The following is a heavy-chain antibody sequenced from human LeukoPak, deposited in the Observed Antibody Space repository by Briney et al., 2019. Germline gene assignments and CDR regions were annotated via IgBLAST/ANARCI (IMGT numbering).Heavy chain of an antibody. J-gene: IGHJ5*02. CDR3: AAQRGASLHDFWSTRLFDP. CDR1: GFTFHTSA. V-gene: IGHV1-58*02. CDR2: IVLGSGNT. Sequence: SVKVSCKASGFTFHTSAMQWVRQARGQRLEWIGWIVLGSGNTAYSHKFHDRVIITRDMSTSTVYMELDSLGSEDTAVYYCAAQRGASLHDFWSTRLFDPWGQGTLVTVSS. D-gene: IGHD3-3*01.